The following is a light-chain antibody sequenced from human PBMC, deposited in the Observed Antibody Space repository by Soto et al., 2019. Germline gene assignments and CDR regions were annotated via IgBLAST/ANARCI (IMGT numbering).Light chain of an antibody. CDR3: QSYDSSLSGVV. Sequence: QSVLTQPPSVSGAPGQMVTISCAGGSSSIGAGYDVHWYQQVPGTAPKLLIYGNFNRPSGVPDRFSGSKSGTSASLAITGLQAGDEADYYCQSYDSSLSGVVFGGGTKVTVL. CDR2: GNF. J-gene: IGLJ2*01. CDR1: SSSIGAGYD. V-gene: IGLV1-40*01.